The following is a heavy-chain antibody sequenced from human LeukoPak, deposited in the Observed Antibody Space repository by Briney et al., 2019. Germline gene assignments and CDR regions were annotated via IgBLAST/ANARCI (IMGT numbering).Heavy chain of an antibody. CDR1: GVSLSTSAMC. Sequence: SGPTLVNPPQTLTLTCTFSGVSLSTSAMCVSWIRQPPGKALEWLALIDWDDDKYYSTSLKTRLTISKDTSKNQVVLTMTNMDPVDTATYYCARHYYYYYDMDVWGKGTTVTVSS. CDR2: IDWDDDK. CDR3: ARHYYYYYDMDV. V-gene: IGHV2-70*01. J-gene: IGHJ6*04.